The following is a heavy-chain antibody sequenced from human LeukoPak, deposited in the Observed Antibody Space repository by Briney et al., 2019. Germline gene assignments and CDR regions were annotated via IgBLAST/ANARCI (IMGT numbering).Heavy chain of an antibody. D-gene: IGHD5-12*01. V-gene: IGHV3-21*01. CDR3: ARDVQVATIYPLDY. J-gene: IGHJ4*02. CDR2: ISSSSSYI. Sequence: GSLRLSCVASGFTFSSYSMNWVRQAPGKGLEWVSSISSSSSYIYYADSVKGRFTISRDNAKNSLYLQMNSLRAEDTAVYYCARDVQVATIYPLDYWGQGTPVTVSS. CDR1: GFTFSSYS.